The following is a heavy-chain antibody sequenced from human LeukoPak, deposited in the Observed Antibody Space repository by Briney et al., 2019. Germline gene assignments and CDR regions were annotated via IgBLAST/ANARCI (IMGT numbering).Heavy chain of an antibody. Sequence: PSETLPLTCAVFGGSFSGYYLSWIRQPPGKGLEWIGEINHSGITNYNPSLKSRVTISVDTSKNQFSLKLSSVTAGDTAVYYCARGAYYYDSSGYSPRLVYWGQGTLVTVSS. V-gene: IGHV4-34*01. CDR3: ARGAYYYDSSGYSPRLVY. J-gene: IGHJ4*02. CDR1: GGSFSGYY. D-gene: IGHD3-22*01. CDR2: INHSGIT.